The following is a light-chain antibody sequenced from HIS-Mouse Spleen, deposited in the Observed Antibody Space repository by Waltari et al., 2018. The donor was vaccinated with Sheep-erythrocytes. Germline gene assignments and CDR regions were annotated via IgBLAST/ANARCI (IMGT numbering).Light chain of an antibody. V-gene: IGLV2-11*01. CDR1: SSDVGGYNY. CDR3: CSYAGSYNHV. Sequence: QSALTQPLSVSGSPGQSVTISCTGTSSDVGGYNYVSWYQQHPGKAPKLMIYDFSKRPSGVPGRFSGSKSGNTDSLTISGLQAEDEADYYCCSYAGSYNHVFATGTKVTVL. J-gene: IGLJ1*01. CDR2: DFS.